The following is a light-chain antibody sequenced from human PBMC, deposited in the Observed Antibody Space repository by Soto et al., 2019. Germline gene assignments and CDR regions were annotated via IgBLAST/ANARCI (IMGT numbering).Light chain of an antibody. CDR2: DVS. CDR1: SSDVGDYDY. Sequence: HSVLTQPRSVSGSPGQSVTISCTGTSSDVGDYDYVSWYQQHPGKAPKLMIYDVSKRPSGVPDRFSGSKSGNTASLTISGLQAEDEADYYCCSYAGSYTYVFGTGTKVTVL. J-gene: IGLJ1*01. CDR3: CSYAGSYTYV. V-gene: IGLV2-11*01.